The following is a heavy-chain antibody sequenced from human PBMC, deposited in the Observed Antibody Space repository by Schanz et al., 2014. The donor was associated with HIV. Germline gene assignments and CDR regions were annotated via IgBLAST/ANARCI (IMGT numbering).Heavy chain of an antibody. J-gene: IGHJ3*02. V-gene: IGHV3-30*03. CDR2: TSYDGRNT. CDR3: ARTAPTKYYYDSSGVRGAFDI. CDR1: GFSFSSYA. D-gene: IGHD3-22*01. Sequence: VQLVESGGVVVQPGGSLRLSCAASGFSFSSYAMSWVRQAPGKGLEWVAGTSYDGRNTYYADSVKGRFTISRDNAKNSLYLQMNSLRDEDTAVYYCARTAPTKYYYDSSGVRGAFDIWGQGTMVTVSS.